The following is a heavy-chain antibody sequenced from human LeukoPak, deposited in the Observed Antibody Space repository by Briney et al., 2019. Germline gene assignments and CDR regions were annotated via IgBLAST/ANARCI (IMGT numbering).Heavy chain of an antibody. CDR3: ARRLSGSYDFDY. D-gene: IGHD1-26*01. CDR1: GYTFTHQW. J-gene: IGHJ4*02. CDR2: IYPRDSDT. V-gene: IGHV5-51*01. Sequence: PGESLKISCKASGYTFTHQWIGWVRQMSGSGLEWMGIIYPRDSDTRYSPSFQGQVTISADKSISTAYLQWSSLKASDTAMYYCARRLSGSYDFDYWGQGTLVTVSS.